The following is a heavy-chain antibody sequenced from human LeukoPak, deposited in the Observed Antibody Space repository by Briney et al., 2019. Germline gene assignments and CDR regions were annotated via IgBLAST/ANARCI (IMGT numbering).Heavy chain of an antibody. CDR1: GFTFSSYS. Sequence: GGSLRLSCAASGFTFSSYSMNWVRQAPGKGLEWVANIKQDGSEKYYVDSVKGRFTISRDNAKNSLYLQMNSLRAEDTAVYYCASEFAAAGDYFDYWGQGTLVTVSS. D-gene: IGHD6-13*01. V-gene: IGHV3-7*01. CDR2: IKQDGSEK. J-gene: IGHJ4*02. CDR3: ASEFAAAGDYFDY.